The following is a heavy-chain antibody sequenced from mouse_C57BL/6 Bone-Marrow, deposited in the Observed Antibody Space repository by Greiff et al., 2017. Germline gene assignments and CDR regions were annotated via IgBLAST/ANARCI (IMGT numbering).Heavy chain of an antibody. V-gene: IGHV1-64*01. CDR2: IHPNSGST. D-gene: IGHD2-2*01. CDR3: LGYADWYFDV. J-gene: IGHJ1*03. Sequence: QVQLQQPGAELVKPGASVKLSCKASGYTFTSYWMHWVKQRPGQGLAWIGMIHPNSGSTTYNEKFKSKATLTVDKSASTAYMQLSSLTSEDSAVYYCLGYADWYFDVWGTGTTVTVSS. CDR1: GYTFTSYW.